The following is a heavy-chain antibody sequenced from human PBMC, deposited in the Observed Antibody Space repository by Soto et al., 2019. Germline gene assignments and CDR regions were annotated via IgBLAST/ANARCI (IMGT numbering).Heavy chain of an antibody. CDR3: ARGYCSGGNCYSGMDV. CDR1: GGTFSTHA. Sequence: GASVKVSCKAYGGTFSTHAIIWVRQAPGHGLEWMGGIIPISGTTYYTQKFQGRVTITADEPTSTAFMELSSLKSDDTAVFYCARGYCSGGNCYSGMDVWGQGTMVTVSS. V-gene: IGHV1-69*13. J-gene: IGHJ6*02. CDR2: IIPISGTT. D-gene: IGHD2-15*01.